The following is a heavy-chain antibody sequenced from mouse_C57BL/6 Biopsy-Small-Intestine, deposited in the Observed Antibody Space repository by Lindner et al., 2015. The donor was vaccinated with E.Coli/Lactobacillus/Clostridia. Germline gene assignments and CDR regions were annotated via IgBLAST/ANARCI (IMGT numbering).Heavy chain of an antibody. J-gene: IGHJ4*01. CDR2: INPNSGGT. CDR3: ARDLHSGSTTFGVVLDP. CDR1: GYTFSGFY. D-gene: IGHD1-3*01. V-gene: IGHV1-84*02. Sequence: SVKVSCKASGYTFSGFYIHWVRQAPGQGLEWMGWINPNSGGTYYAQKFQGWVTMTRDTSINTAYMELSRVTSDDTALYYCARDLHSGSTTFGVVLDPWGQGTLVTVSS.